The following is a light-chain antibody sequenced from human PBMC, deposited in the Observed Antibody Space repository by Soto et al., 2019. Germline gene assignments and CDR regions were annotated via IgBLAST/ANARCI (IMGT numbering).Light chain of an antibody. CDR2: LGS. V-gene: IGKV2-28*01. Sequence: DIVMTQSPLSLTVTPGEPASISCRSSQSLLHSNGYNYLDWYLQKPGQSPHLLIYLGSNRASGVPDRFSGSGSGTDFTLTISRVEAEDVGVYYCMQALQTPRTLGQGTRWISN. J-gene: IGKJ1*01. CDR1: QSLLHSNGYNY. CDR3: MQALQTPRT.